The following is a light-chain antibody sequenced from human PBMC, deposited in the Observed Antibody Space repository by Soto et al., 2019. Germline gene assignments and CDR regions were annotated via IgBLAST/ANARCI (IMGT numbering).Light chain of an antibody. CDR2: DAS. CDR3: QQYGSSIT. V-gene: IGKV3-20*01. Sequence: EIVLTQSPGTLSLSPGEGATLSCRASQSVSSSYLAWYQQKPGQAPRLLIYDASSRATGIPDRFSGSGSGTDFTLTFSRLEPEDFAVYYCQQYGSSITFGQGTRLEF. J-gene: IGKJ5*01. CDR1: QSVSSSY.